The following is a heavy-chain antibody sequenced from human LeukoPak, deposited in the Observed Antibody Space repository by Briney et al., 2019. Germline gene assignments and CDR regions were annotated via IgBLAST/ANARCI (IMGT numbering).Heavy chain of an antibody. CDR3: ARAPRIAAAGSGWFDP. J-gene: IGHJ5*02. CDR2: INPNSGGT. Sequence: ASVKVSCKASGYTFIGYYMHWVRQAPGQGLEWMGWINPNSGGTNYAQKFQGRVTMTRDTSISTAYMELSRLRSDDTAVYYCARAPRIAAAGSGWFDPWGQGTLVTVSS. CDR1: GYTFIGYY. D-gene: IGHD6-13*01. V-gene: IGHV1-2*02.